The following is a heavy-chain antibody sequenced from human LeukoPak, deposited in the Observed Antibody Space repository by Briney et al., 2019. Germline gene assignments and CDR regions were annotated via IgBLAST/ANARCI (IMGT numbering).Heavy chain of an antibody. J-gene: IGHJ4*02. D-gene: IGHD3-10*01. CDR3: AKDQYYGTGSPLDY. V-gene: IGHV3-23*01. CDR1: GLTFSNFA. CDR2: ISGSGGST. Sequence: GGSLRLSCAASGLTFSNFAMSWVRQAPGEGLECVAIISGSGGSTFFADSVKGRFTISRDNAKKTVDLQMNSLRAEDTAVYYCAKDQYYGTGSPLDYWGQGTLVTVSS.